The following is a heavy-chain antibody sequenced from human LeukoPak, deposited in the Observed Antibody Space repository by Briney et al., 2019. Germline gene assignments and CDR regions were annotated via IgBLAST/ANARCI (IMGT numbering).Heavy chain of an antibody. V-gene: IGHV3-21*04. Sequence: GGSLRLSCAASGFTFSSYSMNWVRQAPGKGLEWVSSISSSSYIYYADSVKGRFTISRDNAKNSLYLQMNSLRAKDTAVYYCAKDRRITGTSFFDYWGQGTLVTVSS. J-gene: IGHJ4*02. CDR3: AKDRRITGTSFFDY. CDR1: GFTFSSYS. D-gene: IGHD1-7*01. CDR2: ISSSSYI.